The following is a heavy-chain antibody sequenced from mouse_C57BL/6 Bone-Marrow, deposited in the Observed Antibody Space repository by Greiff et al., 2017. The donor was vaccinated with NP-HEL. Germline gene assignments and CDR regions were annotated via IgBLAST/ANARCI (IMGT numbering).Heavy chain of an antibody. CDR2: IYPSDSET. D-gene: IGHD1-1*01. V-gene: IGHV1-61*01. CDR3: ARPVYYYGSSSYAMDY. CDR1: GYTFTSYW. Sequence: QVQLQQPGAELVRPGSSVKLSCKASGYTFTSYWMDWVKQRPGQGLEWIGNIYPSDSETHYNQKFKDKATLTVDKSSSTAYMPLSSLTSEDSAVYYCARPVYYYGSSSYAMDYWGQGTSVTVSS. J-gene: IGHJ4*01.